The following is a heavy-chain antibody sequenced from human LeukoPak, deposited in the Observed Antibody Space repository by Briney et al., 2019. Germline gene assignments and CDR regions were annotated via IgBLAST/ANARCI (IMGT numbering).Heavy chain of an antibody. CDR2: IYADGGRT. D-gene: IGHD2/OR15-2a*01. V-gene: IGHV3-43*02. J-gene: IGHJ6*02. CDR3: STWAFYHGLDV. Sequence: PGGSLRLSCAASGFAFADYAMHWVRRIPGKGLECVAHIYADGGRTFYADSVKGRFTVSRDNGKNSLFLQMDSLTSDDTALYYCSTWAFYHGLDVWGQGATVIVSS. CDR1: GFAFADYA.